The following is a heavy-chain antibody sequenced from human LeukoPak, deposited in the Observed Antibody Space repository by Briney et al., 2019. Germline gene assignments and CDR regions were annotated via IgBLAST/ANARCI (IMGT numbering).Heavy chain of an antibody. J-gene: IGHJ4*02. Sequence: TGGSLRLSCAASGFTFSSYAMSWVRQAPGKGLEWVSAISGSGGSTYYADSVKGRFTISRDNSKNTLYLQMNSLRAEDTAVYYCAKVHYTFRVGATTYIDYWGQGTLVTVSS. CDR2: ISGSGGST. D-gene: IGHD1-26*01. CDR1: GFTFSSYA. CDR3: AKVHYTFRVGATTYIDY. V-gene: IGHV3-23*01.